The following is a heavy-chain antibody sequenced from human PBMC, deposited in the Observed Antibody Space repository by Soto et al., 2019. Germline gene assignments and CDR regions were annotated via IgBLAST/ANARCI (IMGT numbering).Heavy chain of an antibody. D-gene: IGHD3-10*01. CDR2: MNPNSGNT. J-gene: IGHJ4*02. Sequence: QVQLVQSGAEVKKPGASVKVSCKASGYTFTSYDINWVRQATGQGLEWMGWMNPNSGNTGYAQKFQVRFTMTRNHSISTAYMELSSLRSEDTAVYYCARSRITMVRGEYYFDYWGQGTLVTVSS. CDR3: ARSRITMVRGEYYFDY. V-gene: IGHV1-8*01. CDR1: GYTFTSYD.